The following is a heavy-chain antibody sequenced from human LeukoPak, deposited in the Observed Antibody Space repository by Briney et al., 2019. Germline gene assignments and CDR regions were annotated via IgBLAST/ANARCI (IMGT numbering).Heavy chain of an antibody. CDR3: AGSLWAGNYYYYGMDV. CDR2: IHYSGST. Sequence: SETLSLTCTVSGGSISSYYWSWIRQPPGKGLEWIGYIHYSGSTNYNPSLKSRVTISVDTSKNQFSLKLSSVTAADTAVYYCAGSLWAGNYYYYGMDVWGQGTTVTVSS. CDR1: GGSISSYY. J-gene: IGHJ6*02. D-gene: IGHD6-19*01. V-gene: IGHV4-59*01.